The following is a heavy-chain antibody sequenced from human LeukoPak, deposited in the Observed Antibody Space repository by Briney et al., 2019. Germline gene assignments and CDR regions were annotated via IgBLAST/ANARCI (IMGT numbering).Heavy chain of an antibody. CDR3: ARRGSWSYYYAMDV. D-gene: IGHD6-13*01. Sequence: SETLSLTCDVSGGSFNDYYWSWIRQPPGKGLEWIGEIRHSGSTNYNPSLKSRVTMSVDTSKNQFSLKLSSVTAADTAAYYCARRGSWSYYYAMDVWGQGTTVAVSS. J-gene: IGHJ6*02. CDR2: IRHSGST. V-gene: IGHV4-34*01. CDR1: GGSFNDYY.